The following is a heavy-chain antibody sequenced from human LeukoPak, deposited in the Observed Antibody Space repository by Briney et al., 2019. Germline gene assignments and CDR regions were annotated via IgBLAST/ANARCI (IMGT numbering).Heavy chain of an antibody. D-gene: IGHD1-14*01. CDR3: ARDETNGFDS. Sequence: PGGSLRLSCGASGFTFSNYNMNWVRQAPGEGLEWVSSINSRSTYIFYADSVMGRFTISRDNAKNSLFLQMNSLRAEDTAVYYCARDETNGFDSWGQGTLVTASS. J-gene: IGHJ5*01. V-gene: IGHV3-21*01. CDR1: GFTFSNYN. CDR2: INSRSTYI.